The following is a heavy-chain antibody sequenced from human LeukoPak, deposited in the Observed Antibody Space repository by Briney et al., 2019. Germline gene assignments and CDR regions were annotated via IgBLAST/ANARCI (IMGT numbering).Heavy chain of an antibody. V-gene: IGHV1-58*01. Sequence: SVKVSCKASGFTFARSAVQWVRQARGQRPEWIGWIVIANGNTNYAQKFQERLTITRDMSTSTAYMELSSLRSGDTAVYYCATGCSGGSCYSYFYGMDVWGQGTTVTVSS. CDR2: IVIANGNT. CDR1: GFTFARSA. CDR3: ATGCSGGSCYSYFYGMDV. D-gene: IGHD2-15*01. J-gene: IGHJ6*02.